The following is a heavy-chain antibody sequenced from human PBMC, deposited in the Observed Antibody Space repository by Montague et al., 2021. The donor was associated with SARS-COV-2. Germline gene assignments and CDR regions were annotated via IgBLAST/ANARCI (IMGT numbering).Heavy chain of an antibody. Sequence: SETLSLTCTVSGASMSSDYWTWIRQPPGKGLEWIGCTHYSGSTDCNPSLKSRVTISVDTSRTQFSLRLTSMSAADTAVYYCARGRGFDWLGLDAYYFDYWGQGALVAVSS. D-gene: IGHD3-9*01. CDR3: ARGRGFDWLGLDAYYFDY. V-gene: IGHV4-59*01. CDR2: THYSGST. J-gene: IGHJ4*02. CDR1: GASMSSDY.